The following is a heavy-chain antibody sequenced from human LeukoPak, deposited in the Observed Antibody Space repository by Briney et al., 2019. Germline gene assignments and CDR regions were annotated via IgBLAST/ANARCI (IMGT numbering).Heavy chain of an antibody. Sequence: PGRYLRLSCAASGFTFSSYAMHWVRQAPGKGLEWVAVISYDGSNKYYADSVKGRFTISRDNSKNTLYLQMNSLRAEDTAVYYCARESVAGTYYDYWGQGTLVTVSS. CDR2: ISYDGSNK. CDR3: ARESVAGTYYDY. V-gene: IGHV3-30-3*01. CDR1: GFTFSSYA. J-gene: IGHJ4*02. D-gene: IGHD6-19*01.